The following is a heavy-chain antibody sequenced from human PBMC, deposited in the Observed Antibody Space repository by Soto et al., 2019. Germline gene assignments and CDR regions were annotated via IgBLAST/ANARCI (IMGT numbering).Heavy chain of an antibody. V-gene: IGHV1-18*01. Sequence: GASVKVSCKASGYTFTSYGISWVRQAPGQGLEWMGWISAYNGNTNYAQKLQGRVTMTTDTSTSTAYMELRSLRSDDTAVYYCARESHYALYYYGMDVWGQGTTVTVSS. CDR3: ARESHYALYYYGMDV. CDR2: ISAYNGNT. J-gene: IGHJ6*02. CDR1: GYTFTSYG. D-gene: IGHD3-16*01.